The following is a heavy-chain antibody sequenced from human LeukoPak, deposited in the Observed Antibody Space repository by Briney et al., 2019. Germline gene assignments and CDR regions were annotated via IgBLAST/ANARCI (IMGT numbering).Heavy chain of an antibody. V-gene: IGHV4-39*01. CDR2: IYYSGST. Sequence: SETLSLTCTVSGGSISSSSYYWGWIRQPPGKGLEWIGSIYYSGSTCYNPSLKSRVTISVDTSKNQFSLKLSSVTAADTAVYYCAIQSSSSWPPYFDYWGQGTLVTVSS. D-gene: IGHD6-13*01. J-gene: IGHJ4*02. CDR1: GGSISSSSYY. CDR3: AIQSSSSWPPYFDY.